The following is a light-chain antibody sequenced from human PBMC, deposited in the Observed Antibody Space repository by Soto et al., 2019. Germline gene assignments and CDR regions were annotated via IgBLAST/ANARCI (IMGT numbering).Light chain of an antibody. Sequence: EIVLTQSPGTLSLSPGERATLSCRASQSVSSSYLAWYQQKPDQAPRLLIYGASSRATGIPDRFSGSGSGTDFTLTISRLEPEDFAVYYCQQYGSSPRTFGQGTKVELK. CDR1: QSVSSSY. CDR2: GAS. V-gene: IGKV3-20*01. CDR3: QQYGSSPRT. J-gene: IGKJ1*01.